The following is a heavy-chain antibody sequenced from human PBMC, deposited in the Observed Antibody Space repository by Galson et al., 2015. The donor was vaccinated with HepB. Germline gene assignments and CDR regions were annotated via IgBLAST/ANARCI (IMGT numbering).Heavy chain of an antibody. CDR1: GFTFSAYG. CDR2: ISNDGKNK. CDR3: ARRRCTGGSCYSDY. Sequence: SLRLSCAASGFTFSAYGMHGVRQAPGKGLESVAVISNDGKNKKYADSLRGRFTISRDNPKNTLSLQMNSLRTEDTAVYYCARRRCTGGSCYSDYWGQGTLVTVSS. V-gene: IGHV3-30*04. D-gene: IGHD2-8*02. J-gene: IGHJ4*02.